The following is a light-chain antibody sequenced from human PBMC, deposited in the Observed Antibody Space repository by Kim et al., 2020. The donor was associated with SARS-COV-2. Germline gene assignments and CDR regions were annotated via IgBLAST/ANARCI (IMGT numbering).Light chain of an antibody. V-gene: IGKV3-20*01. J-gene: IGKJ2*01. CDR3: QPHSKLPIMYP. CDR1: QSVSSFY. Sequence: EILLTQSPGTLSLSPGERATLSCRASQSVSSFYLAWYQQKPGQAPRLLIYAASTRAPGIPDRFSGSGSGTDFTLTISRLEPEDFAVYYCQPHSKLPIMYPFGQGTKLEI. CDR2: AAS.